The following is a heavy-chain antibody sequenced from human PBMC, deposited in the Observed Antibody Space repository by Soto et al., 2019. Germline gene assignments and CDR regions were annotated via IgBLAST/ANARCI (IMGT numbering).Heavy chain of an antibody. CDR3: ARAPYSGSYYYYYGMDV. CDR1: GYTFTSYY. V-gene: IGHV1-46*01. CDR2: INPSGGST. Sequence: ASVKVSCKASGYTFTSYYMHWVRQAPGQGLEWMGIINPSGGSTSYAQKFQGRVTMTRDTSTSTVYMELSSLRSEDTAVYYCARAPYSGSYYYYYGMDVWGQGTTVTVSS. J-gene: IGHJ6*02. D-gene: IGHD1-26*01.